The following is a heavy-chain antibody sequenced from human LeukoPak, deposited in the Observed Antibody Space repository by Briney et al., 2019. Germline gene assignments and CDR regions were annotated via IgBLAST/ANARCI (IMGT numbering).Heavy chain of an antibody. CDR1: GYTFTGYY. D-gene: IGHD3-10*01. Sequence: ASVKVSCKASGYTFTGYYIHWVRQAPGQGLEWMGWINPNSGGTHFAQKFQGRVTVTRDTSTSTAYMELSRLRSDDTAVYYCARVSGESLSGSFQLDYWGQGILVTVSS. CDR3: ARVSGESLSGSFQLDY. V-gene: IGHV1-2*02. CDR2: INPNSGGT. J-gene: IGHJ4*02.